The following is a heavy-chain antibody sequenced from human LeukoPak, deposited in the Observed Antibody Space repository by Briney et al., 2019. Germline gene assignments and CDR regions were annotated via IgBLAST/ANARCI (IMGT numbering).Heavy chain of an antibody. Sequence: ASVKVSCKSSGYTFTSYYMHWVRQATGQGLEWMGIINPSGGSTSYAQKFQGRVTMTRDTSTSTVYMELSSLRAEETAVYYCASSIVGALDAFDIWGQGTMVTVSS. CDR3: ASSIVGALDAFDI. V-gene: IGHV1-46*01. D-gene: IGHD1-26*01. CDR1: GYTFTSYY. J-gene: IGHJ3*02. CDR2: INPSGGST.